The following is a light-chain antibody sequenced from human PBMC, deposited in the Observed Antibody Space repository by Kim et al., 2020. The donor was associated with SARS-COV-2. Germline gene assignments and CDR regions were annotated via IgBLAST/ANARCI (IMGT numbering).Light chain of an antibody. CDR3: GTWDTSLSVVG. J-gene: IGLJ2*01. CDR2: DND. Sequence: QSVLTQPPSVSAALGQKVTISCSGSSSNVGKNFVSWYQQPSGQTPKLLIYDNDKRPSVIPDRISGSNSGTAATLGITALQTGDEADYYCGTWDTSLSVVGFGEGTQLTVL. V-gene: IGLV1-51*01. CDR1: SSNVGKNF.